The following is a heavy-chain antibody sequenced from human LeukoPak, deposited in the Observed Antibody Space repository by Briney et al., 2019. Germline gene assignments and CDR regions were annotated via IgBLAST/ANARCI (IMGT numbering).Heavy chain of an antibody. CDR2: TYYRSKWYN. CDR3: ARERGSPTWFDY. J-gene: IGHJ5*01. CDR1: GDSVSSNTAT. V-gene: IGHV6-1*01. D-gene: IGHD1-26*01. Sequence: SQTLSLTCAISGDSVSSNTATWTWIRQSPSRGLEWLGRTYYRSKWYNAYAVSVKSRITINPDTSKNQFSLQLNSVTPEDTAVYYCARERGSPTWFDYWGQGTLVTVSS.